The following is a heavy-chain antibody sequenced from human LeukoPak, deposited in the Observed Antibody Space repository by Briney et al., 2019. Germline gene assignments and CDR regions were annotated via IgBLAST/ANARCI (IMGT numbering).Heavy chain of an antibody. Sequence: GGSLRLSCAASRFTFSSYEMNWVRQAPGKGLEWVSYISSSSSTIYYADSVKGRFTISRDNAKNSLYLQMNSLRAEDTAVYYCAREDCSGGSCHFDYWGQGTLVTVSS. CDR3: AREDCSGGSCHFDY. J-gene: IGHJ4*02. V-gene: IGHV3-48*03. CDR2: ISSSSSTI. CDR1: RFTFSSYE. D-gene: IGHD2-15*01.